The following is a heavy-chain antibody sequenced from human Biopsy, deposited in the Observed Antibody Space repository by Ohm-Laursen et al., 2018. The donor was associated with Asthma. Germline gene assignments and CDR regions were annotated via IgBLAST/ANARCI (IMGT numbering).Heavy chain of an antibody. J-gene: IGHJ4*02. V-gene: IGHV3-30*18. CDR2: ISFDGSNK. Sequence: SLRLSCTASGFTFHNYVMHWVRQAPGKGLDWVAVISFDGSNKNYTDSVKGRFTISRDNSRNTLHLQMNSLRAEDTAVYYCAKDVFPGWELRRGPDYWGQGTLVTFSS. CDR1: GFTFHNYV. D-gene: IGHD1-26*01. CDR3: AKDVFPGWELRRGPDY.